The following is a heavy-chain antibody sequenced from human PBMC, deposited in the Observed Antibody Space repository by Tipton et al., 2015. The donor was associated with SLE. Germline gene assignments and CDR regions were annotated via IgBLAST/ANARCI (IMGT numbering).Heavy chain of an antibody. CDR1: GGSISSYY. CDR2: IFTSGST. CDR3: SRHRGGGTTRSYYFMDV. D-gene: IGHD2-15*01. V-gene: IGHV4-4*08. Sequence: TLSLTCTVSGGSISSYYWSWIRQPPGKGLEWFGDIFTSGSTTYNPSLKGRVTISLHTSKNQFSLKLGPVTAADTALYYCSRHRGGGTTRSYYFMDVWGHGTTVTVSS. J-gene: IGHJ6*02.